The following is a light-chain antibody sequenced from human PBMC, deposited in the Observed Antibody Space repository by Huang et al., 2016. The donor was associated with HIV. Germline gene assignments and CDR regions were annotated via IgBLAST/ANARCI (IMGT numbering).Light chain of an antibody. CDR3: QQYSDYPRT. CDR1: QDISDY. Sequence: SASVGDRVTITCRASQDISDYLAWFQQKPGKAPKSLIFATSTLHSGVPSRFSGSGSGTAFTLTINNLQPEDFATYYCQQYSDYPRTFGQGTKLDIK. CDR2: ATS. V-gene: IGKV1-16*01. J-gene: IGKJ2*01.